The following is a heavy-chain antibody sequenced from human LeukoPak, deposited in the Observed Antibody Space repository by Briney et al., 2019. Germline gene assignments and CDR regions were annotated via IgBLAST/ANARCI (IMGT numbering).Heavy chain of an antibody. CDR1: GFTFSNYA. CDR2: ITGSGGNT. Sequence: PGGSLRLSCAASGFTFSNYAMSWVRQAPGKGLEWVSAITGSGGNTYYADSVKGRFTISRDNSENTLYLQMNSLRADDTAVYYCARGQSKWATVSNFHDWGQGTLVTVTS. CDR3: ARGQSKWATVSNFHD. D-gene: IGHD4-17*01. V-gene: IGHV3-23*01. J-gene: IGHJ1*01.